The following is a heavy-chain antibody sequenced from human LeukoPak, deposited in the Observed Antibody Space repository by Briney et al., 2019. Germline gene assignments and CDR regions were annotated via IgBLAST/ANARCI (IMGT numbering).Heavy chain of an antibody. V-gene: IGHV4-59*12. CDR3: AREGTAMVRGVIS. CDR1: GGSMSGYY. CDR2: IYDSGST. J-gene: IGHJ4*02. D-gene: IGHD3-10*01. Sequence: SETLSLTCSVSGGSMSGYYWSWIRQPPGKGLEWIGYIYDSGSTKYNPSLKSRVTISVDTSKNQFSLKLSSVTAADTAVYYCAREGTAMVRGVISWGQGTLVTVSS.